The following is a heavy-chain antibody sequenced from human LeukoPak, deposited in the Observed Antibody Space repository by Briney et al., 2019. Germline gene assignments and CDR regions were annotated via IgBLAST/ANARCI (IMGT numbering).Heavy chain of an antibody. CDR2: MYSGGAT. CDR3: AKDSLKWELRHFDY. Sequence: GGSLRLSCAVSGFTVSGDYMSWVRQAPGKGLEWVSVMYSGGATYYADSVKGRFTISRDNAKNSLYLQMNSLRVEDTAVYYCAKDSLKWELRHFDYWGQGTLVTVSS. V-gene: IGHV3-53*01. J-gene: IGHJ4*02. CDR1: GFTVSGDY. D-gene: IGHD1-26*01.